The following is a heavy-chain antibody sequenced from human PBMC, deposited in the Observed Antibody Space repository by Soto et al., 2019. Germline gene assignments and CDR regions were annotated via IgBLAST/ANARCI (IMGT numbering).Heavy chain of an antibody. V-gene: IGHV1-69*01. Sequence: QVQLVQSGAERKKPGSSVKFSCKASGVTFSSYAIRWVRQAPGQGLEWMGGIIPIFGTANYAQNFQGRVTITADESTSTAYRELSSLRSEDTAVYYCARGTTGTTGWFDPWVEGTLVAVSS. CDR2: IIPIFGTA. D-gene: IGHD1-1*01. CDR1: GVTFSSYA. CDR3: ARGTTGTTGWFDP. J-gene: IGHJ5*02.